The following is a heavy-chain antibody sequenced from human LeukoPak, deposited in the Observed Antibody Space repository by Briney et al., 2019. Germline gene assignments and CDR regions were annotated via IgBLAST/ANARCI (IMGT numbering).Heavy chain of an antibody. CDR2: ISAYNGNT. D-gene: IGHD6-19*01. CDR1: GYTFTSYG. V-gene: IGHV1-18*01. J-gene: IGHJ6*02. Sequence: ASVKVSCKASGYTFTSYGISWVRQAPGQGLEWMGWISAYNGNTNYAQKLQGRVTMTTDTSTSTAYMELRSLRSDDTAVYYCARDISGWYNRYYYYGMDVWGQGTTVTVSS. CDR3: ARDISGWYNRYYYYGMDV.